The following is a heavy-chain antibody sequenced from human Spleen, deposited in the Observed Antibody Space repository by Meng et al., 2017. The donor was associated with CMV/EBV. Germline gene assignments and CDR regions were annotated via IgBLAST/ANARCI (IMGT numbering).Heavy chain of an antibody. J-gene: IGHJ6*02. D-gene: IGHD2-15*01. CDR3: ARGLSVALYAMDV. V-gene: IGHV1-2*02. CDR2: IKPNNGGT. Sequence: ASVKVSCKASGHSFTGYYIHWVRQAPGQGLEWMGWIKPNNGGTDYAQKFQGRVTMTRDTSISTAYMELSSLRSDDTAVYYCARGLSVALYAMDVWGQGTAVTVSS. CDR1: GHSFTGYY.